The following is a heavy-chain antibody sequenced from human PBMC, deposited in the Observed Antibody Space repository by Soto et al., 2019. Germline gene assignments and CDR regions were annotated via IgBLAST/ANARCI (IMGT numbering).Heavy chain of an antibody. CDR3: AKEEGYCSGGSCLDAFDI. CDR2: ISYDGSNK. V-gene: IGHV3-30*18. Sequence: GGSLRLSCAASGFTFSSYGMHWVRRAPGKGLEWVAVISYDGSNKYYADSVKGRFTISRDNSKNTLYLQMNSLRAEDTAVYYCAKEEGYCSGGSCLDAFDIWGQGTMVTVSS. J-gene: IGHJ3*02. D-gene: IGHD2-15*01. CDR1: GFTFSSYG.